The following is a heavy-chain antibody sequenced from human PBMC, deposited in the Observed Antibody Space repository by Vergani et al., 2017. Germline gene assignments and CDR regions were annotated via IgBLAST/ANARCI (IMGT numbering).Heavy chain of an antibody. D-gene: IGHD6-6*01. CDR1: GFTVSSNY. V-gene: IGHV3-53*02. CDR3: AKEGKQLVGAFDI. CDR2: IYSGGST. J-gene: IGHJ3*02. Sequence: EVQLVETGGGLIQPGGSLRLSCAASGFTVSSNYMSWVRQAPGKGLEWVSVIYSGGSTYYADSVKGRFTISRDNSKNTLYLQMNSLRAEDTAVYYCAKEGKQLVGAFDIWGQGTMVTVSS.